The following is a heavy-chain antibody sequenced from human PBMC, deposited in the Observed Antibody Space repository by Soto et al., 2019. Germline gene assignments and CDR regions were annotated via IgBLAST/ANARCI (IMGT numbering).Heavy chain of an antibody. Sequence: EVQLVESGGGLVQPGRSLRLSCAASGFTFDDHAMHWVRQAPGKGLEWVSGISWNSGSIGYADSVKGRFTISRDNAKNSLYLRMNSLRAEDTALYYCAKDEGYCTSTSCLTGAFDIWGQGTMVTVSS. CDR3: AKDEGYCTSTSCLTGAFDI. CDR1: GFTFDDHA. CDR2: ISWNSGSI. V-gene: IGHV3-9*01. D-gene: IGHD2-2*01. J-gene: IGHJ3*02.